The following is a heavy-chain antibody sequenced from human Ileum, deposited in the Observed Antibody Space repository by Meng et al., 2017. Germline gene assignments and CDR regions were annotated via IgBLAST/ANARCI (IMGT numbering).Heavy chain of an antibody. V-gene: IGHV3-21*01. D-gene: IGHD5-24*01. CDR2: ISSSSSYI. CDR1: GFTFSSYS. Sequence: GESLKISCAASGFTFSSYSMNWVRQAPGKGLEWVSSISSSSSYIYYADSVKGRFTISRDNAKNSLYLQMNSLRAEDTAVYYCARDFADRDGNGGHAFDIWGQGTMVTVSS. J-gene: IGHJ3*02. CDR3: ARDFADRDGNGGHAFDI.